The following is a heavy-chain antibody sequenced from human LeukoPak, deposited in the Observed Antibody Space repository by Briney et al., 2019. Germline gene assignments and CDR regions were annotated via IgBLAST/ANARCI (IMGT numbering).Heavy chain of an antibody. CDR3: ARVPYYDSSGYALDY. CDR1: GFTFSSYG. CDR2: IWYDGSNK. J-gene: IGHJ4*02. D-gene: IGHD3-22*01. V-gene: IGHV3-33*01. Sequence: GGSLRLSCAASGFTFSSYGMHWVRQAPGKGLEWVAVIWYDGSNKYYADSVKGRFTISRDNAKNSLYLQMNSLRAEDTAVYYCARVPYYDSSGYALDYWGQGTLVTVSS.